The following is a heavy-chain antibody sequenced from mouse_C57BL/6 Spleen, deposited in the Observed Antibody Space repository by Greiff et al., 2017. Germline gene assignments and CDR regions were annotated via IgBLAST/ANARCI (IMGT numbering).Heavy chain of an antibody. J-gene: IGHJ3*01. CDR2: IDPETGGT. CDR3: TRERILDGSPPFAY. CDR1: GYTFTDYE. Sequence: QVQLQQSGAELVRPGASVTLSCKASGYTFTDYEMHWVKQTTVHGLEWIGAIDPETGGTAYNQKFKGKATLTADKSSSTAYMELRSLTSEDSAVXYCTRERILDGSPPFAYWGQGTLVTVSA. V-gene: IGHV1-15*01. D-gene: IGHD1-1*01.